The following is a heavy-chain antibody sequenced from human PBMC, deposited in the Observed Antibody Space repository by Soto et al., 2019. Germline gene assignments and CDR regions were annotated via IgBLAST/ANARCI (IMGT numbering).Heavy chain of an antibody. V-gene: IGHV1-69*13. Sequence: SVKVSCKASGGTFSSYAISWVRQAPGQGLEWMRGIIPIFGTANYAQKFQGRVTITADESTSTAYMELSSLRSEDTAVYYCARDGYYDFWSGYYPDNWFDPWGQGTLVTVSS. D-gene: IGHD3-3*01. CDR1: GGTFSSYA. CDR2: IIPIFGTA. CDR3: ARDGYYDFWSGYYPDNWFDP. J-gene: IGHJ5*02.